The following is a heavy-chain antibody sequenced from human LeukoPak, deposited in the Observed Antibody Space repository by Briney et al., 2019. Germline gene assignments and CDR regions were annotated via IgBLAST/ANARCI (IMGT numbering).Heavy chain of an antibody. CDR1: GFTFSIHG. CDR3: AKDCGWLHFCS. D-gene: IGHD5-24*01. CDR2: MSPGADIT. J-gene: IGHJ5*02. Sequence: GGFLRLSCAASGFTFSIHGMNWVRQAPGKGLEWVSGMSPGADITYYAESVKGRFTISRDNSKNTLYLQVNTLRAEDTAIYYCAKDCGWLHFCSWGQGTLVTVS. V-gene: IGHV3-23*01.